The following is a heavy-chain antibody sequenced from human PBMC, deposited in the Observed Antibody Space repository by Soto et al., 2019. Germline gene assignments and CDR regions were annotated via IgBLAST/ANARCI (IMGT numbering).Heavy chain of an antibody. CDR3: ARSPTGYYGMDV. CDR1: GFSLSTPGMR. D-gene: IGHD4-17*01. J-gene: IGHJ6*02. Sequence: ESGPTLVNPTQTLTLTCTFSGFSLSTPGMRVSWIRQPPGKALEWLARIEWDDDKFYSTSLETRLTISKDTSKNQVVLTMTNMDPVDTATYYCARSPTGYYGMDVWGQGTTVTVSS. V-gene: IGHV2-70*04. CDR2: IEWDDDK.